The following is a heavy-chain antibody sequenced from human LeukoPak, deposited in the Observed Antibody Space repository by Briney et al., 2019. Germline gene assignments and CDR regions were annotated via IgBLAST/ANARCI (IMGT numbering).Heavy chain of an antibody. CDR1: GYTFTNYG. CDR3: ARDFPYNYGSGSPSNWFDP. J-gene: IGHJ5*02. Sequence: GDSVKVSCKASGYTFTNYGISWVRQAPGQGLEWMGWISAYNGNTNYAQKLQGRVTMTTDTSRSTGYMELRSLRSDDTAVYYCARDFPYNYGSGSPSNWFDPWGQGTLVTVSS. CDR2: ISAYNGNT. V-gene: IGHV1-18*01. D-gene: IGHD3-10*01.